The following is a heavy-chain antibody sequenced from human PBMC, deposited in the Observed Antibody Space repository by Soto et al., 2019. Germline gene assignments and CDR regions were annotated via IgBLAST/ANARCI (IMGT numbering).Heavy chain of an antibody. V-gene: IGHV1-46*03. CDR3: ARELPGYCSGGSCSKDY. D-gene: IGHD2-15*01. CDR2: INPSGGST. CDR1: GYTFTSYY. J-gene: IGHJ4*02. Sequence: GASVKVSCKASGYTFTSYYMHWVRQAPGQGLEWMGIINPSGGSTSYAQKFQGRVTMTRDTSTSTVYMELSSLRSEDTAVYYCARELPGYCSGGSCSKDYWGQGTLVTVSS.